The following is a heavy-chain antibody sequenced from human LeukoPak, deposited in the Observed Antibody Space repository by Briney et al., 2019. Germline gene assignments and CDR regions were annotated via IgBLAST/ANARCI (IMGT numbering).Heavy chain of an antibody. V-gene: IGHV3-9*01. CDR1: GFTFDDYA. CDR2: ISWNSGSI. J-gene: IGHJ4*02. D-gene: IGHD4-17*01. Sequence: PGRSLRLSCAASGFTFDDYAMHWVRQAPGKGLEWVSGISWNSGSIGYADSVKGRFTIPRDNAKNSLYLQMNSLRAEDTAMYHCARDIADGDYGRAFDYWGQGTLVTVSS. CDR3: ARDIADGDYGRAFDY.